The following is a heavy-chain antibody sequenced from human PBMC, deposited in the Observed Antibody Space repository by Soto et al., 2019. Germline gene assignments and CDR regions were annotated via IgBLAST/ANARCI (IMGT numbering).Heavy chain of an antibody. J-gene: IGHJ4*02. CDR2: IYYSGST. D-gene: IGHD3-16*01. CDR3: ARDRLGIDY. CDR1: GGSVSSGSYY. Sequence: QVQLQESGPGLVKPSETLSLTCTVSGGSVSSGSYYWSWIRQPPGKGLEWIGYIYYSGSTNYNPSLESRVTISVDTSKNQCSVKLSSVTAADTAVYYCARDRLGIDYWGQGTLVTVSS. V-gene: IGHV4-61*01.